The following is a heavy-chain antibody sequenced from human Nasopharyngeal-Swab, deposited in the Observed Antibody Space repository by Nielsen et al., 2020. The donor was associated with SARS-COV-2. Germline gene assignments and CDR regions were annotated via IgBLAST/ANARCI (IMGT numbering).Heavy chain of an antibody. D-gene: IGHD2-2*01. CDR1: GGSISSSSYY. J-gene: IGHJ4*02. Sequence: GSLRLSCTVSGGSISSSSYYWGWIRQPPGKELEWIGSIYYSGSTYYNPSLKSRVTISVDTSKNQFSLKLSSVTAADTAVYYCARQHQLLGDYWGQGTLVTVSS. CDR3: ARQHQLLGDY. CDR2: IYYSGST. V-gene: IGHV4-39*01.